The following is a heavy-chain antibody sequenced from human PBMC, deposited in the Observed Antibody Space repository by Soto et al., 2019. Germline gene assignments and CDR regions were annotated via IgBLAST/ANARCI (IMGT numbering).Heavy chain of an antibody. Sequence: EVQLVGSGGGLVQPGGSLKLSCAASGFTFSGSAMHWVRQASGKGLEWVGRIRSKANSYATAYAASVKGRFTISRDDSKNTAYLQMNSLKTEDTAVYYCTRDGSDGSGSYPPGAYGMDVWGQGTTVTVSS. J-gene: IGHJ6*02. CDR2: IRSKANSYAT. CDR1: GFTFSGSA. D-gene: IGHD3-10*01. CDR3: TRDGSDGSGSYPPGAYGMDV. V-gene: IGHV3-73*02.